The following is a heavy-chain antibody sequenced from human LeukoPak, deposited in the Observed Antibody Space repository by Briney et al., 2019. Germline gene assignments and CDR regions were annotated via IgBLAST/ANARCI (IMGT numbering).Heavy chain of an antibody. CDR1: GYTFTGYY. D-gene: IGHD3-9*01. CDR3: ARGFPENYDILTGYSPDYYYYYMDV. V-gene: IGHV1-2*06. Sequence: ASVKVSCKASGYTFTGYYMHWVRQAPGQGLEWMGRINPNSGDTNYAQKFQGRVTMTRDTSISTAYMELSRLRSDDTAVYYCARGFPENYDILTGYSPDYYYYYMDVWGKGTTVTVSS. CDR2: INPNSGDT. J-gene: IGHJ6*03.